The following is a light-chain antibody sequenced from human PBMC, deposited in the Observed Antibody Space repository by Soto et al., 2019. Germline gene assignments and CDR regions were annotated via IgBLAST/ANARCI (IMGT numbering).Light chain of an antibody. CDR1: QSISSSY. V-gene: IGKV3-20*01. CDR2: GAS. Sequence: VLTQSPGALSLSPGERATLSCRTSQSISSSYLAWYQQKPGQAPRLLIYGASTRVTGIPDRFSGSGSATDFTLTISRLEPEDFAVYYCQHYDSSAITFGQGTRLEIK. CDR3: QHYDSSAIT. J-gene: IGKJ5*01.